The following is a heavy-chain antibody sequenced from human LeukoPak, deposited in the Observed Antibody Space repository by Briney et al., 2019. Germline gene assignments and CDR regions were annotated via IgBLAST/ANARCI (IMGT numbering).Heavy chain of an antibody. CDR2: ISYDGSKK. CDR3: AKDGDGATSFDY. D-gene: IGHD1-26*01. CDR1: GFTFSGYG. V-gene: IGHV3-30*18. J-gene: IGHJ4*02. Sequence: GGSLRLSCAASGFTFSGYGMHWVRQAPGKGLEWVAVISYDGSKKYYADSVKGRFTISRDNSKNTLYLQMNSLRAEDTAVYCAKDGDGATSFDYWGQGTLVTVSS.